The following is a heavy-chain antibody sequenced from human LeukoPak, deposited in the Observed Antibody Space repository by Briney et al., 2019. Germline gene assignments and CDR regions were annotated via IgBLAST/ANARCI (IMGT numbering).Heavy chain of an antibody. D-gene: IGHD2-15*01. CDR1: GGSISGYY. CDR3: ARVGYCSGGSCYSDYYYAMDV. V-gene: IGHV4-59*01. Sequence: SETLSLTCTVSGGSISGYYWSWIRQPPGKGLEWIGYIYHSGSTNYNPSLKSRVTISVDTSKNQFYLKLSSVTAADTAVYFCARVGYCSGGSCYSDYYYAMDVWGQGTTVTVS. J-gene: IGHJ6*02. CDR2: IYHSGST.